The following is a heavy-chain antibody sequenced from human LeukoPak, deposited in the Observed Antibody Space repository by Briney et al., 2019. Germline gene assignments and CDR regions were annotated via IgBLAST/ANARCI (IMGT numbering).Heavy chain of an antibody. J-gene: IGHJ4*02. CDR2: ISSNGGST. V-gene: IGHV3-64*01. CDR3: ARGTRGFDY. D-gene: IGHD3-10*01. CDR1: GFTFSSYA. Sequence: GSLRLSCAASGFTFSSYAMHWVRQAPGKGLEYVSAISSNGGSTYYANSVKGRFTISRDNSKNTLYLQMGSLRAEDMAVYYCARGTRGFDYWGQGTLVTVSS.